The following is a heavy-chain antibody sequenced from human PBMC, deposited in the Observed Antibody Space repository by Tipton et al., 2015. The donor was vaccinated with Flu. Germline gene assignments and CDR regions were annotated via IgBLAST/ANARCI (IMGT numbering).Heavy chain of an antibody. CDR2: VYPSGTT. CDR1: SGSIRSTNYF. Sequence: TLSLTCTVSSGSIRSTNYFCAWIRQPPGKGLELIGSVYPSGTTYYNPSLKSRFTISVDTSNDQFSLKLRSVTAAATAVYYCARLSYYDVDLKNFYFDYWGQGALVTVSS. V-gene: IGHV4-39*01. J-gene: IGHJ4*02. CDR3: ARLSYYDVDLKNFYFDY. D-gene: IGHD3-10*02.